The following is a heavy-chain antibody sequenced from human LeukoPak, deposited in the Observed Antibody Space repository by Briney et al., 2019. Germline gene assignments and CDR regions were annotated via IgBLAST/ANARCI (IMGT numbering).Heavy chain of an antibody. CDR1: GFTFSSYE. D-gene: IGHD5-12*01. Sequence: GGSLRLSCAASGFTFSSYEMNWVRQAPGKGREWVSYISSSGSTIYYADSVKGRFTISRDNAKNSLYLQMNSLRAEDTAVYYCARDDIVATISQVPYGMDVWGKGTMVTVSS. J-gene: IGHJ6*04. CDR3: ARDDIVATISQVPYGMDV. V-gene: IGHV3-48*03. CDR2: ISSSGSTI.